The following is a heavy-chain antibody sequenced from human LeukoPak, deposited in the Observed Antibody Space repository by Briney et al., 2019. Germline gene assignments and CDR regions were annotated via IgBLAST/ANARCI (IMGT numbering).Heavy chain of an antibody. V-gene: IGHV4-4*07. CDR1: GGSISSYY. J-gene: IGHJ5*02. Sequence: SETLSLTCTVSGGSISSYYWSWIRQPAGKGLEWIGRIYTSGSTNYNPSLKSRVTMSVDTSKNQFSLKLSSVTAADTAVYYCARGGTSLPDIVLMVYAPTSANWFDPWGQGTLVTVSS. CDR2: IYTSGST. D-gene: IGHD2-8*01. CDR3: ARGGTSLPDIVLMVYAPTSANWFDP.